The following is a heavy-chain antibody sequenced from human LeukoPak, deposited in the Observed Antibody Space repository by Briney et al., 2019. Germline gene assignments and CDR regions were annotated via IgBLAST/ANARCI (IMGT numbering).Heavy chain of an antibody. Sequence: SETLSLTCAVSGYSISSGYYWGWIRPPPGKGLEWIGSIYHSGSTYYNPSLKSRVTISVDTSKNQFSLKLSSVTAADTAVYYCARPNAPYCGGDCFFDCWGQGTLVTVSS. V-gene: IGHV4-38-2*01. CDR2: IYHSGST. CDR1: GYSISSGYY. D-gene: IGHD2-21*01. J-gene: IGHJ4*02. CDR3: ARPNAPYCGGDCFFDC.